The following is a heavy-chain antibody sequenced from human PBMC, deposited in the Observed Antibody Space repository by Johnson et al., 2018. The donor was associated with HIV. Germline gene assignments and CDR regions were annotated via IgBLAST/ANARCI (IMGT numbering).Heavy chain of an antibody. Sequence: VQLVESGGGLVKPGGSLRLSCAASGFSFSDYYMSWIRQAPGKGLEWVSGIDWNGGSTSYADSVRGRFTISRDNAKNSLYLQMNSLRAEDTALYYCTRARYSSSWYNGDAFDIWGQGTMVTVSS. V-gene: IGHV3-20*04. CDR3: TRARYSSSWYNGDAFDI. CDR1: GFSFSDYY. J-gene: IGHJ3*02. D-gene: IGHD6-13*01. CDR2: IDWNGGST.